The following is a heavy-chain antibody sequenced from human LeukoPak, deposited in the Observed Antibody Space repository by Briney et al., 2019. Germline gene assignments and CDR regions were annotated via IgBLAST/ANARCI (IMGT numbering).Heavy chain of an antibody. D-gene: IGHD4-23*01. CDR3: VPQKGYGGNPLDY. J-gene: IGHJ4*02. CDR1: GFTFSSYA. CDR2: ISSDGSTI. V-gene: IGHV3-48*01. Sequence: GGSLRLSCAASGFTFSSYAMNWVRQAPGKGLEWLSYISSDGSTIYYADSVKGRITISRDNARKSLYLQMNSLRAEDTAVYYCVPQKGYGGNPLDYWGQGTLVSVST.